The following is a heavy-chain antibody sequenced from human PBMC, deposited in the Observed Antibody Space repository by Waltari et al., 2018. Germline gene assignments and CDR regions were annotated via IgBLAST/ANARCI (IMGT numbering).Heavy chain of an antibody. Sequence: EVHLVESGGGLVQPGGSLRLSCAASGFTFSTYWMTWVRQAPGKGLEWLANIKGDGSQKNYVDSVKGRFTISRDTANNSLYLQMNSLRAEDTAVYYCANKVAASFDYWGQGTLVTVSS. CDR3: ANKVAASFDY. CDR2: IKGDGSQK. CDR1: GFTFSTYW. D-gene: IGHD6-13*01. V-gene: IGHV3-7*01. J-gene: IGHJ4*02.